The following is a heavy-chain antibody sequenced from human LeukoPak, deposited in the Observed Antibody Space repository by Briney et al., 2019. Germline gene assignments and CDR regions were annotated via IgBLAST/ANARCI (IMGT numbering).Heavy chain of an antibody. CDR2: IGTAGDM. CDR1: GFTFSSYD. Sequence: GGSLRLSCAASGFTFSSYDMHWVRQATGKGLEWVSGIGTAGDMYYPGSVKGRFTISRENAKNSLYLQVNSLRAGDTAVYYCARAGYSSTWYSRYFDLWGRGTLVTVSS. CDR3: ARAGYSSTWYSRYFDL. D-gene: IGHD6-13*01. J-gene: IGHJ2*01. V-gene: IGHV3-13*01.